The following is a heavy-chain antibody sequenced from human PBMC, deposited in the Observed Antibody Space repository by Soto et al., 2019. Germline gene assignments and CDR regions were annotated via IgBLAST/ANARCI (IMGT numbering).Heavy chain of an antibody. CDR3: ASVGSDYDNSGYYLP. CDR2: IYHSGST. D-gene: IGHD3-22*01. CDR1: GGSVSSSNW. Sequence: SETLSLTCIVSGGSVSSSNWWSWVRQPPGKGLEWIGEIYHSGSTTYNPSLKSRATISVDKSENQFSLRQKSVTAADTAVYYCASVGSDYDNSGYYLPWGPGTLVTVSS. V-gene: IGHV4-4*02. J-gene: IGHJ5*02.